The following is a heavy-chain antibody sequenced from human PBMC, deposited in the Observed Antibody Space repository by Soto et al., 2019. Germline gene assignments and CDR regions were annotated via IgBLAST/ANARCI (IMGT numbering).Heavy chain of an antibody. D-gene: IGHD2-21*01. Sequence: QITLKESGPTLVKPTQTLTLTCTCSGFSLNTGGVGVVWIRQPPGKALEWLAVIYWDDDKRYSPSLKSRLTISKDTSKNQVVLTMTNMDPVDTATYYCTHTPFFGDKLDYWGQGALVTVSS. CDR3: THTPFFGDKLDY. V-gene: IGHV2-5*02. CDR2: IYWDDDK. J-gene: IGHJ4*02. CDR1: GFSLNTGGVG.